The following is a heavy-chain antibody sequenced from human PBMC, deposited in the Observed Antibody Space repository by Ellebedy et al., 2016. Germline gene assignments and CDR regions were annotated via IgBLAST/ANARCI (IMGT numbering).Heavy chain of an antibody. Sequence: GESLKISCAASGFTFSNYWMHCVRQPPGKGLVWVSRINSDGSVTNYADSVKGRFIISRDNAKNTLYLQMNSLRAEDTAVYYCARGAYYASGSTTDFWGQGTLVTVSS. D-gene: IGHD3-10*01. V-gene: IGHV3-74*01. J-gene: IGHJ4*02. CDR3: ARGAYYASGSTTDF. CDR1: GFTFSNYW. CDR2: INSDGSVT.